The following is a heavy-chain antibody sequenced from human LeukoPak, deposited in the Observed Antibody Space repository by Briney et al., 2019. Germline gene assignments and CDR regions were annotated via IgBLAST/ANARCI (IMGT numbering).Heavy chain of an antibody. J-gene: IGHJ4*02. CDR2: IYYSGNT. CDR3: ARETIVGATTGVLDY. Sequence: SQTLSLTRPVSGGSISSGGYYWSWIRQHPGKGLSWICYIYYSGNTYYTPSLKSRFTISADTSKNQFSLRLSSVTAADTAVYYCARETIVGATTGVLDYWGQGTLVTVSS. CDR1: GGSISSGGYY. V-gene: IGHV4-31*03. D-gene: IGHD1-26*01.